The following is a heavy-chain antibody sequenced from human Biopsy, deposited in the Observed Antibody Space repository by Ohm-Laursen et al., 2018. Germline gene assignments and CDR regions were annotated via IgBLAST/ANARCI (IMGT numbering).Heavy chain of an antibody. CDR2: IFYRGST. V-gene: IGHV4-59*05. J-gene: IGHJ5*02. D-gene: IGHD3-22*01. CDR3: ARDYDTSGYYYVS. CDR1: GGDINNYY. Sequence: SETLSLTCNVSGGDINNYYWSWIRQPAGKGLEWIGSIFYRGSTHYKPSLKSRVNISVDTSKNQYSLKLNSVTAADTAVYYCARDYDTSGYYYVSWGQGTLVTVSS.